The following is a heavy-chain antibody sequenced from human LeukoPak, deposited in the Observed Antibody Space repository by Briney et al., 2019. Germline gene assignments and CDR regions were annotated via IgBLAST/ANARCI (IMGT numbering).Heavy chain of an antibody. D-gene: IGHD7-27*01. V-gene: IGHV1-8*01. CDR2: MSPNSGDT. CDR3: ARGPPNWGYDY. J-gene: IGHJ4*02. Sequence: ASVKVSCKASGYTFTSYDFNWVRQATGQRPEWMGWMSPNSGDTGYAQRFQDRVTMTRNTSISTAYMELSSLRSDGTAVYYCARGPPNWGYDYWGPGTLVTVSS. CDR1: GYTFTSYD.